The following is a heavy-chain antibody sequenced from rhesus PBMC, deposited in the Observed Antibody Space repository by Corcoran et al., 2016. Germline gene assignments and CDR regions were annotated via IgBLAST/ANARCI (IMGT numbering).Heavy chain of an antibody. CDR3: TRGGSSGWYYFDY. CDR2: ISWNSGTI. V-gene: IGHV3-134*01. J-gene: IGHJ4*01. D-gene: IGHD6-31*01. Sequence: EVQLVESGGGLVQPGGSLRLSCAASGFTFDDYAMSWVRQAPGRGLEWVSRISWNSGTIYYADSVKGRFTISRDNAKNSLFLQMDRLRAEDTAVYYCTRGGSSGWYYFDYWGQGVLVTVSS. CDR1: GFTFDDYA.